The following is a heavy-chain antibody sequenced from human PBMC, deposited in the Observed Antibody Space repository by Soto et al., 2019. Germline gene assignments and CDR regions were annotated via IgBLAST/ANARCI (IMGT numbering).Heavy chain of an antibody. CDR3: AKSRVFIGAIVTLLDS. CDR1: GFTFSSYA. CDR2: ISNNGDTA. V-gene: IGHV3-23*01. Sequence: EVQLLESGGGLVQPGGSLTLSCATSGFTFSSYAMVWVRQAAEKGLEWVASISNNGDTAYYADSVKGRVTISRGNSEKTLYLQMNGLRADDTALYFCAKSRVFIGAIVTLLDSWGQGTQVTVSS. D-gene: IGHD3-16*02. J-gene: IGHJ4*02.